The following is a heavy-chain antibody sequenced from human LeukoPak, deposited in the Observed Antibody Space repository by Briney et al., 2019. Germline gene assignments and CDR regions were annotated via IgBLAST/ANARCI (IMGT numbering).Heavy chain of an antibody. CDR2: INHSGST. CDR3: ARGPYSSGWSNYYYGMDV. J-gene: IGHJ6*02. D-gene: IGHD6-19*01. CDR1: GDSISSSSYY. Sequence: PSETLSLTCTVSGDSISSSSYYWTWIRQPPGKGLEWIGEINHSGSTNYNPSLKSRVTISVDTSKNQFSLKLSSVTAADTAVYFCARGPYSSGWSNYYYGMDVWSQGTTVTVSS. V-gene: IGHV4-39*07.